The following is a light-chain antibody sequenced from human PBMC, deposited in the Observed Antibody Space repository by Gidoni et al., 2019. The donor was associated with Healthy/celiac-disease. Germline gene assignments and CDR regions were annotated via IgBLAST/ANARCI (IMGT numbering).Light chain of an antibody. V-gene: IGLV2-23*01. CDR2: EGS. Sequence: QSALTQPAPVSGSPGQSITISCTGTSSDVGSYNLVSWYQQHPGKAPKLMIYEGSKRPSGVSNRFSGSKSGNTASLTISGLQAEDEADYYCCSYAGSSTPYVFGTGTKVTVL. J-gene: IGLJ1*01. CDR3: CSYAGSSTPYV. CDR1: SSDVGSYNL.